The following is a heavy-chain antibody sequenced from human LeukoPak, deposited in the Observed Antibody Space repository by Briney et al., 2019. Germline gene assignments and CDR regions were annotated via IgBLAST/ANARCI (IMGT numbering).Heavy chain of an antibody. Sequence: GGSLRLSCAASGFTFSNYDMSWVRQAPGKGLEWVSSISDSGGSTYYADSVKGRFTISRDNSKSTLYLQMDSLRPEDTAVYYCARGWPPDYWGQGTLVTVSS. CDR3: ARGWPPDY. D-gene: IGHD5-24*01. CDR2: ISDSGGST. J-gene: IGHJ4*02. V-gene: IGHV3-23*01. CDR1: GFTFSNYD.